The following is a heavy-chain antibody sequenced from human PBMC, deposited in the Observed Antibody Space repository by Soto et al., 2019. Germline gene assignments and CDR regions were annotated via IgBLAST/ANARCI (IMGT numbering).Heavy chain of an antibody. D-gene: IGHD2-15*01. CDR2: IVPLIGTP. Sequence: SVKVSCKASGGTFGTYGISWVRQAPGQGLEWMGGIVPLIGTPNYAQKFQGRVTITADELTSTVHMQLSSLRSDDTAVYYCARDSGIVVEGGSCQDDWGQGPQVTVSS. V-gene: IGHV1-69*13. J-gene: IGHJ4*02. CDR1: GGTFGTYG. CDR3: ARDSGIVVEGGSCQDD.